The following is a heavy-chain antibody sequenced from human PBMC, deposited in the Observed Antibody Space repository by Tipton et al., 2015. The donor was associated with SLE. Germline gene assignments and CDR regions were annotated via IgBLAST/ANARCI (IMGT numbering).Heavy chain of an antibody. Sequence: SLRLSCAASGFTFHNYWMHWVRQAPGKGLVWVSRLSTDGSVTTYADSVKGRLTISRDNAKNTLYLQMRSLRVEDTALYYCVLRPDNEGVGRGYWGQGILVTVSS. CDR2: LSTDGSVT. D-gene: IGHD1-26*01. V-gene: IGHV3-74*01. J-gene: IGHJ4*02. CDR3: VLRPDNEGVGRGY. CDR1: GFTFHNYW.